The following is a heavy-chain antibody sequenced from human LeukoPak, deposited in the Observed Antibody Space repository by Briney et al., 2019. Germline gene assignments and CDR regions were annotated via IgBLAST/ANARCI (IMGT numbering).Heavy chain of an antibody. V-gene: IGHV1-18*01. Sequence: ASVKVSCKASGYTFTSYGISWVRQAPGQGLEWMGWISAYNGNTNYAQKLQGRVTMTTDTSTSAAYMELRSLRSDDTAVYYCARDSRQWLDGGFDYWGQGTLVTVSS. CDR2: ISAYNGNT. D-gene: IGHD6-19*01. CDR1: GYTFTSYG. J-gene: IGHJ4*02. CDR3: ARDSRQWLDGGFDY.